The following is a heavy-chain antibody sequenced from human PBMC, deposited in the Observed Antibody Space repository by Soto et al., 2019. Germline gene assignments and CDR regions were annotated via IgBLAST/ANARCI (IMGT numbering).Heavy chain of an antibody. D-gene: IGHD6-25*01. J-gene: IGHJ4*02. V-gene: IGHV3-33*01. CDR2: TWSDGRDK. CDR1: GFTFSDYG. CDR3: TRKGPSAFDY. Sequence: GGSLRLSCVVSGFTFSDYGMHWVRQAPGKGLEWVAATWSDGRDKFYADSVKGRFTISRDNSENTLYLQINSLRTEDTAMYYCTRKGPSAFDYWGQGTLVTVSS.